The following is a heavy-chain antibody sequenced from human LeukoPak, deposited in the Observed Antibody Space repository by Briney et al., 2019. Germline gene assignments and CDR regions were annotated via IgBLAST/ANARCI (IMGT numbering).Heavy chain of an antibody. CDR3: ARGMGYYYGSGNYGNYFDY. CDR2: IYYSGST. D-gene: IGHD3-10*01. J-gene: IGHJ4*02. Sequence: PSETLSLTCTVSGGSISSYYWSWIRQPPGKGLEWIGYIYYSGSTNYNPSLKSRVTISVDTSMKQFSLKLTSVTAADTAVYYCARGMGYYYGSGNYGNYFDYWGQGTLVPVSS. CDR1: GGSISSYY. V-gene: IGHV4-59*12.